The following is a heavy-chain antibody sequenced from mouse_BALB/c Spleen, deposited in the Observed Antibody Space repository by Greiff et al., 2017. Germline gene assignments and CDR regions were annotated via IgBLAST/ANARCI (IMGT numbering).Heavy chain of an antibody. CDR3: ARGRITTWFAY. V-gene: IGHV1-55*01. CDR1: GYNFTSYW. J-gene: IGHJ3*01. D-gene: IGHD2-4*01. Sequence: QVQLQQPGAELVKPGTSVKLSCKASGYNFTSYWINWVKLRPGQGLEWIGDIYPGSGSTNYNEKFKSKATLTVDTSSSTAYMQLSSLTSEDSAVYYCARGRITTWFAYWGQGTLVTVSA. CDR2: IYPGSGST.